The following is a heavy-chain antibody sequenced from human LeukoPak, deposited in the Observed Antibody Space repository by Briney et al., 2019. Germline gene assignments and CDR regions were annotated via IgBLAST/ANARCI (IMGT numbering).Heavy chain of an antibody. V-gene: IGHV4-39*07. CDR3: ARDLLGDILTGYYFDY. D-gene: IGHD3-9*01. CDR2: IYYSGST. CDR1: GGSISSYY. Sequence: SETLSLTCTVSGGSISSYYWGWIRQPPGKGLEWIGSIYYSGSTYYNPSLKSRVTISVDTSKNQFSLKLSSVTAADTAVYYCARDLLGDILTGYYFDYWGQGTLVTVSS. J-gene: IGHJ4*02.